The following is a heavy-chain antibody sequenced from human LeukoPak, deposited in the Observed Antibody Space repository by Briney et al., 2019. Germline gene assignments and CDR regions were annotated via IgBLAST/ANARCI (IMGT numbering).Heavy chain of an antibody. CDR1: GFTFSSYA. D-gene: IGHD3-22*01. V-gene: IGHV3-64*01. CDR2: ISGNGGST. J-gene: IGHJ5*02. Sequence: GGSLRLSCAASGFTFSSYAMHRVRQAPGKGLEYVSAISGNGGSTYYANSVKGRLTISRDNSKNTLYLQMGSLRAEDMAVYYCARGPSRGYYYGWFDPWGQGTLVTVSS. CDR3: ARGPSRGYYYGWFDP.